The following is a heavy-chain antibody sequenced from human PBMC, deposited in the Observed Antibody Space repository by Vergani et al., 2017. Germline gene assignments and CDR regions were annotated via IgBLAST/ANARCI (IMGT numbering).Heavy chain of an antibody. Sequence: EVQLVESGGGLIHPGGSLRLSCEGSGFSFSGYWMHWVRQSPEKGLVWVSRIKSDGSITNYADSVKGRFTISRDNAKNTLYLEMNSLRGDDTAIYYCAKARDPNCKGGNCYSYYYGLDLWGQGTTVTVSS. J-gene: IGHJ6*02. CDR2: IKSDGSIT. CDR3: AKARDPNCKGGNCYSYYYGLDL. D-gene: IGHD2-15*01. CDR1: GFSFSGYW. V-gene: IGHV3-74*01.